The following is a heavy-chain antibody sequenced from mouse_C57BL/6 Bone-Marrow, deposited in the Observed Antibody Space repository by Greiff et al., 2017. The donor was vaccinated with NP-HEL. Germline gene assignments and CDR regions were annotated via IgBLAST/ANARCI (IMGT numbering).Heavy chain of an antibody. CDR3: VKAVGWAFDY. Sequence: EVKLVESGGGLVQPGASLRLSCAASGFTFTDYYMSWVRQPPGKGPEWLGMIRNKADGYKKASTASVKGRFTIYRDNSQNFLYLRMNTLRAEDSATYSCVKAVGWAFDYWVQGTTLTVSA. CDR2: IRNKADGYKK. D-gene: IGHD3-3*01. J-gene: IGHJ2*01. CDR1: GFTFTDYY. V-gene: IGHV7-4*01.